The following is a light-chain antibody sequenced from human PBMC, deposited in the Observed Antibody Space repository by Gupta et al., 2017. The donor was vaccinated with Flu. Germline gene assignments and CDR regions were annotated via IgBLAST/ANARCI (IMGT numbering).Light chain of an antibody. CDR3: GTWDSSLSAGGV. Sequence: QSVLPQAPSVSAAPGQKVSISSSRSSSNIGNNYVSWCQQLPGTAPKFLIFDSNKRPSGIPDRFSGSKSGTSAALGITGLQTGDEADYYCGTWDSSLSAGGVFGTGTKVTVL. CDR1: SSNIGNNY. V-gene: IGLV1-51*01. CDR2: DSN. J-gene: IGLJ1*01.